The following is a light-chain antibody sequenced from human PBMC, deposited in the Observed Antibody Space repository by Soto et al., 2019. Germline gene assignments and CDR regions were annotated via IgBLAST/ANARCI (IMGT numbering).Light chain of an antibody. V-gene: IGKV1-39*01. CDR1: QSISSY. CDR2: AAS. CDR3: EQSYSTPIT. J-gene: IGKJ3*01. Sequence: DIQMTTSPSSLSASVGDRVTITCRASQSISSYLNWYQQKPGKAPKLLIYAASSLQSGVPSRFSGSVSGTDFTLTNSSLQPEDFATYYCEQSYSTPITFGPGTKVDIK.